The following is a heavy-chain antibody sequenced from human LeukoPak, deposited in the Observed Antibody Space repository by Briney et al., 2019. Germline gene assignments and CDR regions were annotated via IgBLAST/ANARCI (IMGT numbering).Heavy chain of an antibody. CDR1: GGSLSSYY. V-gene: IGHV4-4*07. J-gene: IGHJ4*02. Sequence: SETLSLTCTVSGGSLSSYYWSWIRQPAGKGLEWIGRIYISGSTNYNPSLKSRVTMSVDTSKNQFSLKLSSVTAADTAVYYCARDRYYYDRSGKIFFDYWGQGTLVTVSS. CDR3: ARDRYYYDRSGKIFFDY. D-gene: IGHD3-22*01. CDR2: IYISGST.